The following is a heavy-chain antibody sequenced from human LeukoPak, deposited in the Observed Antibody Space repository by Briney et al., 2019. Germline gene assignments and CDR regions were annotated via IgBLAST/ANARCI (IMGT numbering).Heavy chain of an antibody. D-gene: IGHD3-22*01. J-gene: IGHJ3*02. CDR2: IYTGITT. CDR1: GFTFSGYA. CDR3: ARDPHYYDTPHADVFDI. Sequence: PGGSLRLSCAASGFTFSGYAMSWVRQAPGKGLEWVSVIYTGITTYYADSVKGRFTISRDNSKNTLYLQMNSLRAEDTAVYYCARDPHYYDTPHADVFDIWGQGTMVTVSS. V-gene: IGHV3-66*01.